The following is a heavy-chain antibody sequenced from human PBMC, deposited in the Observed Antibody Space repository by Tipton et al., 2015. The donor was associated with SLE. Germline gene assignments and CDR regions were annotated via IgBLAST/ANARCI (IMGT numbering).Heavy chain of an antibody. CDR3: ARDPRSEVGFGDHWYYDL. CDR2: IYYSRST. Sequence: LRLSCSASGFTFSSYAMHWVRQPPGKGLEWIGYIYYSRSTNYNPSLKSQVTISVDTYKNQFSLKLSSVTAADTAVYYCARDPRSEVGFGDHWYYDLWGRGTLVPVSS. D-gene: IGHD3-10*01. V-gene: IGHV4-59*01. CDR1: GFTFSSYA. J-gene: IGHJ2*01.